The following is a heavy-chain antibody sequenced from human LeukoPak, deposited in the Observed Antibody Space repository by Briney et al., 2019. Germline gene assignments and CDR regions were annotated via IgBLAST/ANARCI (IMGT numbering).Heavy chain of an antibody. Sequence: GESLKISCKGSGYSFTTYWIAWVRQMPGKGLGWMGIIYPGDSDTRYSPSFQGQVTISADRSISTAYLQWSSLKASDTAMYYCAGHLDHGSFDYWGQGALVTVSS. CDR3: AGHLDHGSFDY. CDR2: IYPGDSDT. V-gene: IGHV5-51*01. D-gene: IGHD1-14*01. J-gene: IGHJ4*02. CDR1: GYSFTTYW.